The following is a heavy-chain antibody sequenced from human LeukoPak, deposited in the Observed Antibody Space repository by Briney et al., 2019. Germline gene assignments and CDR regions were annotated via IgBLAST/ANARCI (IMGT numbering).Heavy chain of an antibody. CDR2: INHSGST. Sequence: PSETLSLTCAVYGGSFSGYYWSWIRQPPGKGLEWIGEINHSGSTNYNPSLKSRVTISVDTSKNQFSLKLSSVTAADTAVYYCARGQVVPAAIFSKGVLAFDIWGQGTMVTVSS. V-gene: IGHV4-34*01. J-gene: IGHJ3*02. CDR1: GGSFSGYY. D-gene: IGHD2-2*01. CDR3: ARGQVVPAAIFSKGVLAFDI.